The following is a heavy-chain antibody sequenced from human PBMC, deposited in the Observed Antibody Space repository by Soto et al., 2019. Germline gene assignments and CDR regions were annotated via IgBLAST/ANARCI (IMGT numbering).Heavy chain of an antibody. V-gene: IGHV3-23*01. CDR2: ISGSGGST. CDR3: ATLSSQAYYYYYLDV. Sequence: PGGSLRLSCAASGFTFSSYAMSWVRQAPGKGLEWVSAISGSGGSTYYADSVKGRFTISRDNSKNTLYLQMNSLRAEDTAVYYCATLSSQAYYYYYLDVWGKGTTGTVSS. CDR1: GFTFSSYA. J-gene: IGHJ6*03.